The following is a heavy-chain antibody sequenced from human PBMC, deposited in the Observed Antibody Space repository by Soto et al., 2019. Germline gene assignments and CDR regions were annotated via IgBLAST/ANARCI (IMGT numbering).Heavy chain of an antibody. CDR3: ARHTALGVAVAGTFDY. V-gene: IGHV4-59*08. CDR2: IYYSGST. J-gene: IGHJ4*02. Sequence: PSETLSLTCTVSGGSISSYYWSWIRQPPGKGLEWIGYIYYSGSTNYNPSLKSRVTISVDTSKNQFSLKLSSVTAADTAVYYCARHTALGVAVAGTFDYWGQGTLVTVSS. D-gene: IGHD6-19*01. CDR1: GGSISSYY.